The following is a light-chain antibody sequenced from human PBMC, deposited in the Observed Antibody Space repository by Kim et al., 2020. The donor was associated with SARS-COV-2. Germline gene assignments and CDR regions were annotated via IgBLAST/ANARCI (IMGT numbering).Light chain of an antibody. Sequence: SPGERATPSSRASQSVSSNLAWYQQKPGQAPRLLIYGAYTRATGIPARFSGSGSGTEFTLTISGLQSEDFAVYYCQQYNNWPPWTFGQGAKVDIK. CDR1: QSVSSN. CDR2: GAY. J-gene: IGKJ1*01. V-gene: IGKV3-15*01. CDR3: QQYNNWPPWT.